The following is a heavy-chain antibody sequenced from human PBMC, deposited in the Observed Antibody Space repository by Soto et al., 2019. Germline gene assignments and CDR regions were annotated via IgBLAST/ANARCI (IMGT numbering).Heavy chain of an antibody. D-gene: IGHD4-17*01. CDR2: INPSGGST. CDR1: GNTFTSYY. Sequence: ASVKVSCKASGNTFTSYYMHWVRQAPGLGLEWMGIINPSGGSTTYAQKFQGRVAITRDTSTSTVYMEVSSLRSEDTAVYYCAGGVADDYGDYGESYGMDVWGQGTTVTVSS. V-gene: IGHV1-46*01. J-gene: IGHJ6*02. CDR3: AGGVADDYGDYGESYGMDV.